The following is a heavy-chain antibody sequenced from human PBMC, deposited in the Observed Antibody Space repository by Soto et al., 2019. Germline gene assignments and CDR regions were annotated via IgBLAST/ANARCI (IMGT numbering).Heavy chain of an antibody. D-gene: IGHD1-26*01. Sequence: SETLSLTCTVSGGSISSYHWSWIRQSPGKGLEWIGYVFYTGSTKYNPALKRRVTISVDTSKNQFSLKLSSVSAAETGLYYCARSYSGTFYGYDTWGQGILVTVSS. CDR1: GGSISSYH. J-gene: IGHJ5*02. CDR3: ARSYSGTFYGYDT. CDR2: VFYTGST. V-gene: IGHV4-59*01.